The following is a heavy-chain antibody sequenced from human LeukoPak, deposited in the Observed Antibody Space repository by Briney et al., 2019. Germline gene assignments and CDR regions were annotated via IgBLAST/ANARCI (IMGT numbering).Heavy chain of an antibody. CDR2: ISYDESDK. Sequence: TGRSLRLSCAASGFTFSNYGMHWVHQAPGKGLEWVAVISYDESDKDYVDSVKGRFTISRDNSKNTLYLQMNSLRAEDTAVYYCAKDRHSGFYLPYDYWGQGTLVTVSS. D-gene: IGHD1-26*01. V-gene: IGHV3-30*18. CDR1: GFTFSNYG. CDR3: AKDRHSGFYLPYDY. J-gene: IGHJ4*02.